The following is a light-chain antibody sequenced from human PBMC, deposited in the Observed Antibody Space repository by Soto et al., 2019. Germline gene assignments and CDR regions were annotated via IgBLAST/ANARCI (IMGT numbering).Light chain of an antibody. CDR1: SSNIGAGYD. J-gene: IGLJ3*02. Sequence: QPVLTQPPSVSEAPGQRVTSSCTGSSSNIGAGYDVHWYQQLPGTAPKLLIYGNSNRPSGVPDRFSGSKSGTSASLAITGLQAEDEADYYCQSYDSSLSALFGGGTKLTVL. V-gene: IGLV1-40*01. CDR3: QSYDSSLSAL. CDR2: GNS.